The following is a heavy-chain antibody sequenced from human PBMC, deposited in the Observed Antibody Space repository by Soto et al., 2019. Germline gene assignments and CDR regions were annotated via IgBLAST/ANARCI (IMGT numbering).Heavy chain of an antibody. J-gene: IGHJ6*03. CDR3: AREKGYCPNGVCYPYYYYYYMDV. Sequence: PSQTLSLTCAISGDSVSSNSAAWNWIRQSPSRGLEWLGRTYYRSKWYNDYAVSVKSRITINPDTSKNQFSLQLNSVTPEDTAVYYCAREKGYCPNGVCYPYYYYYYMDVWGKGTALT. CDR1: GDSVSSNSAA. V-gene: IGHV6-1*01. D-gene: IGHD2-8*01. CDR2: TYYRSKWYN.